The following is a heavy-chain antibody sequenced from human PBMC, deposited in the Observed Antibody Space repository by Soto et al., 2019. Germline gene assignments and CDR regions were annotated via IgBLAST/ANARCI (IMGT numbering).Heavy chain of an antibody. Sequence: ASVKVSCKASGYTFRNYGITWLRQAPGQGLEWMGWISAYNGDTKYAEKVQGRLTMTTDTSTSTAYMELRSLRSDDTAVYYCARDNGGLAAPGTDWFDPWGQGTLVTVSS. CDR1: GYTFRNYG. CDR2: ISAYNGDT. D-gene: IGHD6-13*01. V-gene: IGHV1-18*01. CDR3: ARDNGGLAAPGTDWFDP. J-gene: IGHJ5*02.